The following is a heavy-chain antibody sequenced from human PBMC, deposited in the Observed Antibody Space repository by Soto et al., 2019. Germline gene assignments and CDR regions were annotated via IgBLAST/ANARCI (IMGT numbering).Heavy chain of an antibody. J-gene: IGHJ3*02. CDR2: INPATGAA. CDR3: ARGGGVGVAGSAAFEM. Sequence: QLHLVQSGAVVKKPGASVTVSCSASGYPVTAYYMHWVRQAPGRGLEWMGGINPATGAAKYTQTFQGRVTMIRNTSTSTVFLELSGLASEDPAVFYCARGGGVGVAGSAAFEMWGQGTLVTVSS. D-gene: IGHD3-3*01. CDR1: GYPVTAYY. V-gene: IGHV1-2*02.